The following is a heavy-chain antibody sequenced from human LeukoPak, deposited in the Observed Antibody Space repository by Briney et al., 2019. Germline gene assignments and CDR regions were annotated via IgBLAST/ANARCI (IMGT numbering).Heavy chain of an antibody. CDR1: GFTFSSSW. CDR3: ARGPTNGQAFDY. CDR2: IREDGSEK. J-gene: IGHJ4*02. D-gene: IGHD2-8*01. V-gene: IGHV3-7*01. Sequence: GGSLRLSCAASGFTFSSSWMTWVRQAPGKGLEWVASIREDGSEKTSVDSVKGRFTISRDNAKNSLYLQMDSLRAEDTAVYYCARGPTNGQAFDYWGQGTLVSVSS.